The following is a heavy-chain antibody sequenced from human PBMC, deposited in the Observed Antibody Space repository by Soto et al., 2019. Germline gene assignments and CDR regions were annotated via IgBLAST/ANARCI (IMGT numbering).Heavy chain of an antibody. CDR3: ARGGWFDP. CDR1: GGSLSGYC. CDR2: INHSGST. Sequence: PSETRSLTCGVYGGSLSGYCWSWIRQPPGKGLEWIGEINHSGSTNYNPSLKSRVTISVDTSKNQFSLKLSSVTAADTAVYYCARGGWFDPWGQGTLVTV. V-gene: IGHV4-34*01. J-gene: IGHJ5*02.